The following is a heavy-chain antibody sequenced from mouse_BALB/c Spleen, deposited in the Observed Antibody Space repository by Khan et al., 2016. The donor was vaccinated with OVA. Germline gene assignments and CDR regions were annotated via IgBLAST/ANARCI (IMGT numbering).Heavy chain of an antibody. CDR1: GFTFSTYG. D-gene: IGHD1-1*01. CDR3: TTSYLYGYYFDY. CDR2: IIGDSSTI. Sequence: EVQLQESGGGLVQPGGSRTLSCAASGFTFSTYGMHWVRQAPEKGLEWVAYIIGDSSTIYYAATVKGRFSISRDNPKNTLFLQMTSLMSEDTARYYWTTSYLYGYYFDYWGPGTTLTVSS. J-gene: IGHJ2*01. V-gene: IGHV5-17*02.